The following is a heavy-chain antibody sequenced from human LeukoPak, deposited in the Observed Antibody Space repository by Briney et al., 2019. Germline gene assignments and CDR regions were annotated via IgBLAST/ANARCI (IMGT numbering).Heavy chain of an antibody. Sequence: GASVKVSCKASGGTFSSYAISWVRQAPGQGLEWMVRIIPIFGIANYAQKFQGRVTITVDKSTSTAYMELSSLRSEDTAVYYCAREWERGFDYWGQGTLVTVSS. CDR2: IIPIFGIA. CDR1: GGTFSSYA. D-gene: IGHD1-26*01. CDR3: AREWERGFDY. V-gene: IGHV1-69*04. J-gene: IGHJ4*02.